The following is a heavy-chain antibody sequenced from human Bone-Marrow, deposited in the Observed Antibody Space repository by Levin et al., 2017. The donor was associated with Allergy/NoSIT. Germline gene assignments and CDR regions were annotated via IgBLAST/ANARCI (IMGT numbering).Heavy chain of an antibody. Sequence: PGGSLRLSCSASGFTFSRFGFHWVRQAPGKGLEWVAILWSDGSTKFYTASVKGRFTISRDSSKNTLYPQMNSLRAEDTAVYYCARDVPTHDFDFYMDVWGKGTTVAVSS. D-gene: IGHD2-21*02. J-gene: IGHJ6*03. CDR2: LWSDGSTK. CDR3: ARDVPTHDFDFYMDV. CDR1: GFTFSRFG. V-gene: IGHV3-33*01.